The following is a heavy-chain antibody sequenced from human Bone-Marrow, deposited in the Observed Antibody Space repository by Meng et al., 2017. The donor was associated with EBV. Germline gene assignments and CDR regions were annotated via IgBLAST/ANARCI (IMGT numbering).Heavy chain of an antibody. D-gene: IGHD3-10*01. CDR2: IWYDGNNE. Sequence: QGQRVGAGGGLAQPGRSMILPFAASGLTFTNCWMHWVRQAPGKGLEGVDLIWYDGNNELYADSVKGRFTIPRDNSKNPLFPQMNNLRAEDTAPYYCANSTPGGRPYYWGQGTLVTVSS. CDR3: ANSTPGGRPYY. CDR1: GLTFTNCW. J-gene: IGHJ4*02. V-gene: IGHV3-33*06.